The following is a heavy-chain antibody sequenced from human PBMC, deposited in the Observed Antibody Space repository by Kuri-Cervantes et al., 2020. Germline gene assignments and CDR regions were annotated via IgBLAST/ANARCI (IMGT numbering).Heavy chain of an antibody. J-gene: IGHJ4*01. CDR2: ISYDGSNK. D-gene: IGHD3-9*01. CDR1: GFTFSSYG. Sequence: GESLKISCAASGFTFSSYGMHWVRQAPSKGLEWVAVISYDGSNKYYADSVKGRFTISRDNSKNTLYLQMNSLRAEDTAVYYCAKALYFDWLSYGYYFDYWGQGTLVTVSS. CDR3: AKALYFDWLSYGYYFDY. V-gene: IGHV3-30*18.